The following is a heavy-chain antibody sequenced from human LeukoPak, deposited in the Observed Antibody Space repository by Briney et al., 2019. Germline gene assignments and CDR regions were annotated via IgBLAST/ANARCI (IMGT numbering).Heavy chain of an antibody. Sequence: ASVKVSCKATGYSFTRYAIHWVRQAPGQGLEWMGWINPGNDNTKYSQKFQGRVTFTRDTSASTAYMELSSLTSEDTAVYYCARGISGYYPSFDYWGQGTLVTVSS. V-gene: IGHV1-3*01. CDR3: ARGISGYYPSFDY. J-gene: IGHJ4*02. D-gene: IGHD3-22*01. CDR1: GYSFTRYA. CDR2: INPGNDNT.